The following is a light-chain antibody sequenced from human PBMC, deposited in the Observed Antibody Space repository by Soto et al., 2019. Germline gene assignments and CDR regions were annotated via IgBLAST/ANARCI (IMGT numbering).Light chain of an antibody. V-gene: IGLV2-23*02. CDR1: SSDVGTYAL. CDR3: SSYVPGNVLVL. CDR2: EVT. Sequence: QSALTQPASVSGSPGQSITISCTGTSSDVGTYALVSWFQQHPGRAPKLIIYEVTKRPSGVSDRFSGSKSGDTASLTISGLQSEDEADYYCSSYVPGNVLVLLGGGTMVTVL. J-gene: IGLJ3*02.